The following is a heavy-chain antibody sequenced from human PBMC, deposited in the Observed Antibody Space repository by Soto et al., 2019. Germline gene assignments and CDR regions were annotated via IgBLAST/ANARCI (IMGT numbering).Heavy chain of an antibody. CDR3: ARGPEELPDESYYDNYMDV. CDR1: GYTFTSYD. V-gene: IGHV1-8*01. J-gene: IGHJ6*03. Sequence: ASVKVSCKASGYTFTSYDINWVRQATGQGLEWMGWMNPNSGNTGYAQKFQGRVTMTRNTSISTAYMELSSLRSEDTAVYYCARGPEELPDESYYDNYMDVWGEGTTVTVS. CDR2: MNPNSGNT. D-gene: IGHD1-7*01.